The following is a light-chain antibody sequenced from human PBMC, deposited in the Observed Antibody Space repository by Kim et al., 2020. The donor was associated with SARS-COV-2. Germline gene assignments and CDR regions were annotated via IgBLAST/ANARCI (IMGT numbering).Light chain of an antibody. CDR3: QKCDSAPWT. V-gene: IGKV1-27*01. CDR1: QDISNY. Sequence: ASVGDRVTITRRASQDISNYLAWFQLKPGKAPKLLIYAASALQPGVPSRFSGSGSGTDFTLTVTSLQPEDVATYYCQKCDSAPWTFGQGTKVDIK. CDR2: AAS. J-gene: IGKJ1*01.